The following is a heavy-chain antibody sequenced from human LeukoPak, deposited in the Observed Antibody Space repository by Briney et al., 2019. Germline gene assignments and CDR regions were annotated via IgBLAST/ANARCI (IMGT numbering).Heavy chain of an antibody. Sequence: GGSLRLSCAASGFTFSTNAMNWVRQAPGKGLEWVSAISGSGGSTYYADSVKGRFTISRDNSKNTLYLQMNSLRAEDTAVYYCAKVRSVRRYYYDSSGYSYYFDYWGQGTLVTVSS. CDR3: AKVRSVRRYYYDSSGYSYYFDY. J-gene: IGHJ4*02. D-gene: IGHD3-22*01. CDR2: ISGSGGST. V-gene: IGHV3-23*01. CDR1: GFTFSTNA.